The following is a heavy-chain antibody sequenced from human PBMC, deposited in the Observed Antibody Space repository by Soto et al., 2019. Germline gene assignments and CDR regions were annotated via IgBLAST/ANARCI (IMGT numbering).Heavy chain of an antibody. Sequence: GGSLRLSCAASGFTFSGSAMHWVRQASGKGLEWVGRIRSKANSYATAYAASVKGRFTISRDDSKNTAYLQMNSLKTEDTAVYYCTRLYYDYIWGSPKRFDPWGQGTLVTVSS. J-gene: IGHJ5*02. CDR3: TRLYYDYIWGSPKRFDP. CDR1: GFTFSGSA. D-gene: IGHD3-16*01. CDR2: IRSKANSYAT. V-gene: IGHV3-73*01.